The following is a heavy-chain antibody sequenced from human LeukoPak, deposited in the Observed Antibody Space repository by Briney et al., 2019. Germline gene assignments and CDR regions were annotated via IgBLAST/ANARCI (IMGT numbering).Heavy chain of an antibody. CDR3: ARENAIFGVAGHWFDP. CDR1: GGSISSSSYY. V-gene: IGHV4-39*07. CDR2: IYYSGST. J-gene: IGHJ5*02. D-gene: IGHD3-3*01. Sequence: SETLSLTCTVSGGSISSSSYYWGWIRQPPGKGPEWIGTIYYSGSTYYNPSLKSRVTISIDTSKNQFSLRLSSVTAADTAVYYCARENAIFGVAGHWFDPWGQGTLVTVSS.